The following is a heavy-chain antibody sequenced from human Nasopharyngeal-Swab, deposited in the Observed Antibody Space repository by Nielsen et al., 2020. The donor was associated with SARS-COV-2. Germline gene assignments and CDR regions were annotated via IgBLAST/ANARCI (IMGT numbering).Heavy chain of an antibody. CDR2: VYSGGST. Sequence: GGSLRLSCAASGITFNNYAMSWVRQGPGKGLEWVAVVYSGGSTFYADSVKGRFTISRDNPKNTLYLQMNSLRAEDTAVYYCARGNCGSDCYSNWYFDLWGRGTLVTVSA. CDR3: ARGNCGSDCYSNWYFDL. CDR1: GITFNNYA. V-gene: IGHV3-23*03. D-gene: IGHD2-21*02. J-gene: IGHJ2*01.